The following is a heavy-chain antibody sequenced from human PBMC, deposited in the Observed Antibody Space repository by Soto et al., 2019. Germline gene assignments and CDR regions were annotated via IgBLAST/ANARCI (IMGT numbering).Heavy chain of an antibody. CDR2: ISSTSSYI. D-gene: IGHD6-25*01. Sequence: ELQPVESGGGLVKPGGSLRLFCAASGFTFDTYSMNWVRQAPGKGLEWVSSISSTSSYIYYADSVKGRFTISRDNAKNSLYLQMSSLRAEDTAVYYCAREATAEYFFDFWGQGTQVTVSS. J-gene: IGHJ4*02. CDR1: GFTFDTYS. CDR3: AREATAEYFFDF. V-gene: IGHV3-21*06.